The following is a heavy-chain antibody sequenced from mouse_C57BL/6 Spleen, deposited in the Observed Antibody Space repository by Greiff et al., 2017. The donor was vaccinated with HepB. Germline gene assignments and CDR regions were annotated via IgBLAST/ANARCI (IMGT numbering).Heavy chain of an antibody. CDR1: GFTFSDFY. J-gene: IGHJ4*01. V-gene: IGHV7-1*01. CDR2: SRNKANDYTT. Sequence: EVKVVESGGGLVQSGRSLRLSCATSGFTFSDFYMEWVRQAPGKGLEWIAASRNKANDYTTEYSASVKGRFIVSRDTSQSILYLQMNALRAEDTAIYYCARDADHYAMDYWGQGTSVTVSS. CDR3: ARDADHYAMDY.